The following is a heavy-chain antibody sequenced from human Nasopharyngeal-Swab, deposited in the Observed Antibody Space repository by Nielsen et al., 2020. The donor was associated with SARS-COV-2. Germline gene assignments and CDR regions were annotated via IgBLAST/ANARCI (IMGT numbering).Heavy chain of an antibody. CDR2: IKSKTDGGTT. J-gene: IGHJ4*02. CDR3: TTGGRWELRPIDY. D-gene: IGHD1-26*01. V-gene: IGHV3-15*01. CDR1: GFTFSNAW. Sequence: GGSLRLSCAASGFTFSNAWMSWVRQAPGKGLEWVGRIKSKTDGGTTDYAAPVKGIFTISRDDSKNTLYLQMNSLKTEDTAVYYCTTGGRWELRPIDYWGQGTLVTVSS.